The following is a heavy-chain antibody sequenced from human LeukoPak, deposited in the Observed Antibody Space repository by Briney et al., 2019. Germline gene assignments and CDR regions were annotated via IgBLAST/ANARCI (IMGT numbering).Heavy chain of an antibody. CDR2: IYYSGTT. V-gene: IGHV4-39*07. CDR3: AKGAGGFSYYNWFDP. J-gene: IGHJ5*02. Sequence: SETLSLTCSVSGGSISGYYWGWIRQPPGKGLEWIGSIYYSGTTHYNPSLESRVTISVDTSKNQFSLKLASVTAADTAIYYCAKGAGGFSYYNWFDPWGQGTLVTVSS. CDR1: GGSISGYY. D-gene: IGHD5-18*01.